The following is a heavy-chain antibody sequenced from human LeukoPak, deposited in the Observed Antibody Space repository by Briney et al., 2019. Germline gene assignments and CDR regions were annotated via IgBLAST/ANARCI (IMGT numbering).Heavy chain of an antibody. D-gene: IGHD3-9*01. CDR2: IYASGST. V-gene: IGHV4-4*07. CDR1: GGSLNFHY. CDR3: ARDLIS. J-gene: IGHJ5*02. Sequence: SETLSLTCAVSGGSLNFHYWSWIRQPARKGLEWIGRIYASGSTNYNPSLKSRDTMSVDTSKNQFSLKLTSVTAADTAVYYCARDLISWGQGTLVTVSS.